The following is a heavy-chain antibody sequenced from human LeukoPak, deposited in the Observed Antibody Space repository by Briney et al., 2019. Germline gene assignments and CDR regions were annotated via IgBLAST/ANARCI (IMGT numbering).Heavy chain of an antibody. CDR3: ARVMLYCSGGSCYRGRYNWFDP. Sequence: SETLSLTCAVYGGSFSVYYWSWIRQPPGKGLEWIGEINHSGSTNYNPSLKSRVTISVDTSKNQFSLKLSSVTAADTAVYYCARVMLYCSGGSCYRGRYNWFDPWGQGTLVTVSS. D-gene: IGHD2-15*01. J-gene: IGHJ5*02. CDR2: INHSGST. V-gene: IGHV4-34*01. CDR1: GGSFSVYY.